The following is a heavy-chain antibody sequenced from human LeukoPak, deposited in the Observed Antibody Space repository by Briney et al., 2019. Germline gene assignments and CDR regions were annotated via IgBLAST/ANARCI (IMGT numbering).Heavy chain of an antibody. CDR1: GGSISSGGYS. CDR2: IYHSGST. Sequence: TLSLTCAVSGGSISSGGYSWSRIRQPPGKGLEWIGYIYHSGSTYYNPSLKSRVTISVDRSKNQFSLKLSSVTAADTAVYYCARDYYDSSGQNWYFDLWGRGTLVTVSS. CDR3: ARDYYDSSGQNWYFDL. J-gene: IGHJ2*01. V-gene: IGHV4-30-2*01. D-gene: IGHD3-22*01.